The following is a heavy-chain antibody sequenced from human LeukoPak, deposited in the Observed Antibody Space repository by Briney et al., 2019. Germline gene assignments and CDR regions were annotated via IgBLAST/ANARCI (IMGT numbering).Heavy chain of an antibody. CDR1: GGSISSYY. CDR2: IYYSGST. Sequence: SETLSLTCTVSGGSISSYYWSWIRQPPGKGLEWIGYIYYSGSTNYNPSLKSRVTISLDTSRNQFSLKLSSVTAADTAVYYCARHSPYGDYPDYWGQGTLVTVSS. D-gene: IGHD4-17*01. V-gene: IGHV4-59*08. CDR3: ARHSPYGDYPDY. J-gene: IGHJ4*02.